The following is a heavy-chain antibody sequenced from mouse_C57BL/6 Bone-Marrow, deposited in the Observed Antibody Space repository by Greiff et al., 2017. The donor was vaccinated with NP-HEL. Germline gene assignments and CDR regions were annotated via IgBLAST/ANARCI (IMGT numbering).Heavy chain of an antibody. CDR3: ARWLLRGYYFDY. CDR1: GYTFTSYW. Sequence: QVQLKESGTELVKPGASVKLSCKASGYTFTSYWMHWVKQRPGQGLAWIGNINPSNGGTNYNEKFKSKATLTVDKSSSTAYMQLSSLTSEDSAVYYCARWLLRGYYFDYWGQGTTLTVSS. CDR2: INPSNGGT. J-gene: IGHJ2*01. D-gene: IGHD2-3*01. V-gene: IGHV1-53*01.